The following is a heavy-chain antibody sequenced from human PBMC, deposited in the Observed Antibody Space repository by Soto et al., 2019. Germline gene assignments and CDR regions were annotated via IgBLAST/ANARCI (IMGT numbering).Heavy chain of an antibody. Sequence: GGSLRLSCAASGFTFDSYGMHWVRQAPGKGLEWVAIIWYDGSNKNYADSVKGRFMISRDDSRNTLYLQMNSLRAEDTALYYCARDRGCSSPSCYDPYYKYGMDVWGQGTTVTVSS. CDR2: IWYDGSNK. CDR3: ARDRGCSSPSCYDPYYKYGMDV. V-gene: IGHV3-33*01. CDR1: GFTFDSYG. J-gene: IGHJ6*02. D-gene: IGHD2-2*01.